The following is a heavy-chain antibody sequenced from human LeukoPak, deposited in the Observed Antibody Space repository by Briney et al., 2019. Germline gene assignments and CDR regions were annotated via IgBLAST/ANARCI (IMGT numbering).Heavy chain of an antibody. D-gene: IGHD2-2*01. J-gene: IGHJ4*02. CDR1: GGTFSSYA. CDR2: IIPIFGTA. V-gene: IGHV1-69*05. Sequence: ASVKVSCKASGGTFSSYAISWVRQAPGQGLEWMGGIIPIFGTANYAQKFQGRVTITTDESTSTAYMELRSLRSDDTAVYYCARDWEYCSSTSCSSYYFDYWGQGTLVTVSS. CDR3: ARDWEYCSSTSCSSYYFDY.